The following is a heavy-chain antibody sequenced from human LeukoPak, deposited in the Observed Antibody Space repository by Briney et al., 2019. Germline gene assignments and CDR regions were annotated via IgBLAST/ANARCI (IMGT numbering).Heavy chain of an antibody. CDR2: VWYEGSNK. D-gene: IGHD6-13*01. CDR1: GFAFSRSG. Sequence: GRSLRLFHAAAGFAFSRSGMHSVRQAPSKWLECEAVVWYEGSNKHYPDSVKGRFPLSRENSNNTLYLQMNSLRAKDTAVYYCARDPKYSNSWFFDYWGEGTLVTVSS. J-gene: IGHJ4*02. CDR3: ARDPKYSNSWFFDY. V-gene: IGHV3-33*01.